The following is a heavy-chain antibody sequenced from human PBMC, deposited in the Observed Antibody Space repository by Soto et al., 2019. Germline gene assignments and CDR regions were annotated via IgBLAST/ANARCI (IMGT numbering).Heavy chain of an antibody. CDR3: ARSSALTISGIGAMDV. CDR2: INPQNGGT. V-gene: IGHV1-2*02. CDR1: GYSFTGYY. D-gene: IGHD3-3*01. J-gene: IGHJ6*02. Sequence: ASVKVSCKASGYSFTGYYIHWVRQAPGQGLEWMGWINPQNGGTNYAQKFQGRVTMTRDTSINTAYAELSGLRSDDSAVFYCARSSALTISGIGAMDVWGQGATVTVSS.